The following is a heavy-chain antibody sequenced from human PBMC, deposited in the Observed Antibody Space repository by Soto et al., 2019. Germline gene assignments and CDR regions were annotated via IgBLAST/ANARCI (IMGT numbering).Heavy chain of an antibody. D-gene: IGHD6-13*01. J-gene: IGHJ6*02. Sequence: LRLSCAASGFTFSSYSMNWVRQAPGKGLEWVSSISSSSSYIYYADSVKGRFTISRDNAKNSLYLQMNSLRAEDTAVYYCARDFYYSSSWYAPYYGMDVWGQGTTVTVSS. CDR3: ARDFYYSSSWYAPYYGMDV. CDR1: GFTFSSYS. CDR2: ISSSSSYI. V-gene: IGHV3-21*01.